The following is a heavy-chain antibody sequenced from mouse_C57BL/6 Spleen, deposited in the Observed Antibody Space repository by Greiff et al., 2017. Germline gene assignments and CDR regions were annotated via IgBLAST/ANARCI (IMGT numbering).Heavy chain of an antibody. CDR2: IYPGDGDT. D-gene: IGHD1-3*01. CDR3: AREWHGGFAY. J-gene: IGHJ3*01. V-gene: IGHV1-80*01. Sequence: QVQLKESGAELVKPGASVKISCKASGYAFSSYWMNWVKQRPGKGLEWIGQIYPGDGDTNYNGKFKGKATRTADKSSSTAYMQLSSLTSEDSAVYFCAREWHGGFAYWGQGTLVTFSA. CDR1: GYAFSSYW.